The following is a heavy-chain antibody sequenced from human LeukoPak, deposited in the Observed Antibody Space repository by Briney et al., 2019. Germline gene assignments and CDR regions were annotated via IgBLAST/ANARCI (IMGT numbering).Heavy chain of an antibody. CDR3: ARDREAGYYGSGSYYND. J-gene: IGHJ4*02. V-gene: IGHV1-46*01. Sequence: GASVKVSCKASGYTFTSYYMHWVRQAPGQGLEWMGIINPSGGSTSYAQKLQGRVTMTRDTSTSTVYMELSSLRSEDTAVYYCARDREAGYYGSGSYYNDWGQGTLVTVSS. D-gene: IGHD3-10*01. CDR1: GYTFTSYY. CDR2: INPSGGST.